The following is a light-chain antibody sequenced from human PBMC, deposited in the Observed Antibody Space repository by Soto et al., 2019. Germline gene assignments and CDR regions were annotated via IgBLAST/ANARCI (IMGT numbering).Light chain of an antibody. CDR1: TSNIGADYD. V-gene: IGLV1-40*01. J-gene: IGLJ1*01. CDR2: GNT. CDR3: QSYXXXXRGYV. Sequence: QSVLAQPPSVSGAPGQRVTISCSGTTSNIGADYDVQWYRQLPGTAPKLLIHGNTNRPSGVPDRFSGSKSGTSASLAITGLQSEDEGDYYCQSYXXXXRGYVFGSGTKLTVL.